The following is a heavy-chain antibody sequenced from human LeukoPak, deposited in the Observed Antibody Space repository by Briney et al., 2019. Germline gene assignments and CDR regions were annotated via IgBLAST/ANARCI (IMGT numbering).Heavy chain of an antibody. CDR1: GFTFSSYS. CDR2: VSGTSTHI. CDR3: TRGSEWTSGVSDY. J-gene: IGHJ4*02. V-gene: IGHV3-21*01. Sequence: GGSLRLSCAASGFTFSSYSMNWVRQAPGKGLEWVSSVSGTSTHIYYADSVKGRFTVSRDNAQNSLYLQMNSLRAEDTAVYYCTRGSEWTSGVSDYWGQGTLVTVSS. D-gene: IGHD3-3*01.